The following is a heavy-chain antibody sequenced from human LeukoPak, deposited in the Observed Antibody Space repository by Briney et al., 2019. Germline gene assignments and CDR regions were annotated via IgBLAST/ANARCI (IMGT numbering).Heavy chain of an antibody. D-gene: IGHD6-13*01. CDR2: ISWNSGSI. CDR3: AKDMGGWHSSSWFPLDY. V-gene: IGHV3-9*01. Sequence: GGSLRLSCAASGFTFDDYAMHWVRQAPGKGLEWVSGISWNSGSIGYADSVKGRFTISRDNAKNSLYLQMSSLRAEDTALYYCAKDMGGWHSSSWFPLDYWGQGTLVTVSS. J-gene: IGHJ4*02. CDR1: GFTFDDYA.